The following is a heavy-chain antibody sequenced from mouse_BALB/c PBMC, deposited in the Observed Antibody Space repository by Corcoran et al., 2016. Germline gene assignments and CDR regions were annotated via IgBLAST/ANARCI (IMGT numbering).Heavy chain of an antibody. CDR1: GYTFTNFG. CDR2: INTYTGES. CDR3: AREPYAMDY. Sequence: QIKLVKSGPELKKPGETVKISCKASGYTFTNFGMNWVKQAPGKGLKWMGWINTYTGESTYADDFKGRFAFSLETSASTAYLQINNLKNEDMATYFCAREPYAMDYWGQGTSVTVSS. V-gene: IGHV9-1*02. J-gene: IGHJ4*01.